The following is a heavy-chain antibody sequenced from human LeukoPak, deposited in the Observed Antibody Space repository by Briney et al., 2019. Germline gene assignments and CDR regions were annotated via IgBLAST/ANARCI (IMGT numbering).Heavy chain of an antibody. CDR3: ARDRPYVGLGPDYYYYYGMDV. Sequence: GASVKVSCKASGGTFSSYAISWVRQAPGQGLEWMGRIIPILGIANYAQKFQGRVTITADKSTSTAYMELSSLRSEDTAVYYCARDRPYVGLGPDYYYYYGMDVWGQGTTVTVSS. V-gene: IGHV1-69*04. D-gene: IGHD2-21*01. J-gene: IGHJ6*02. CDR1: GGTFSSYA. CDR2: IIPILGIA.